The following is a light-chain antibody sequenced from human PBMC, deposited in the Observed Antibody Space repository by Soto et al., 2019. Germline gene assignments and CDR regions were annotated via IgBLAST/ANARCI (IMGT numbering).Light chain of an antibody. Sequence: EIVLTQSPGILSLSPGERATLSCRASQSVSSSYLAWYQQKPGQAPRLLIYGASSRATGIPDRFSGSGSGTDFTLTISRLEPEDFAVYYCQQYGSPWTFGQGTKVEIK. V-gene: IGKV3-20*01. J-gene: IGKJ1*01. CDR1: QSVSSSY. CDR2: GAS. CDR3: QQYGSPWT.